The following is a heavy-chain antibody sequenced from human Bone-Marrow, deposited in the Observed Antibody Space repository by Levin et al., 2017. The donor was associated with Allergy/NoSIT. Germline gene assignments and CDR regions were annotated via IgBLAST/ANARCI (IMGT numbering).Heavy chain of an antibody. CDR3: VKGAKIYSWYGGGFDY. J-gene: IGHJ4*02. V-gene: IGHV3-23*01. CDR1: GFSFSTYA. CDR2: ISANGGST. D-gene: IGHD6-13*01. Sequence: GGSLRLSCAASGFSFSTYAMSWVRQAPGKGLEWVSIISANGGSTYYADSVKGRFTISRDNSKNTLFLQMNSLRAEDTAVYYCVKGAKIYSWYGGGFDYWGQGALVTVSS.